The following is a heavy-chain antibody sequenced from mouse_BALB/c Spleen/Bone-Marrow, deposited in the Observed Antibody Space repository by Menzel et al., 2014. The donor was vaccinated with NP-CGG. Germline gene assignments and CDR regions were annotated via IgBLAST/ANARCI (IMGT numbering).Heavy chain of an antibody. V-gene: IGHV1-54*01. CDR2: INPGSGGT. Sequence: VQVVESGAELVRPGTSVKVPCKASGHAFTNYLLEWVKQRPGQGLEWIGVINPGSGGTKYNEKFKGKATLTVDKSSSTAYMQLSSLTSDDSAVYFCARRNRDYYAMDYWGQGTSVTVSS. J-gene: IGHJ4*01. CDR1: GHAFTNYL. CDR3: ARRNRDYYAMDY.